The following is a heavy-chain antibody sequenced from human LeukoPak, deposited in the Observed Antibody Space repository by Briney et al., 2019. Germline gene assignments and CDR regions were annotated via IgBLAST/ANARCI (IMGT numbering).Heavy chain of an antibody. CDR1: GLPLGVFI. CDR3: ARESGKLDY. Sequence: GGSLRVSCVDSGLPLGVFIMHSVRPAPEKGLEWVSLISGDGVSTFYADSVKGRFSISRDNSKTSLSLEMNSLRTEDTAMYYCARESGKLDYWGQGTLVAVSA. CDR2: ISGDGVST. J-gene: IGHJ4*02. V-gene: IGHV3-43*02.